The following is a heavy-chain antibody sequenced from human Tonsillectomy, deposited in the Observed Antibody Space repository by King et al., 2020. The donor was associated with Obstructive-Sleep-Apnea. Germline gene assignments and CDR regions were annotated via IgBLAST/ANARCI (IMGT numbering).Heavy chain of an antibody. CDR2: IYPGDSDT. Sequence: QLVQSGAEVKKPGESLKISCKGSGYSFTSYWIGWVRQMPGKGLAGRGIIYPGDSDTRYSPSFQAKVTISAEKSISPAYLQWSSLKASDTAMYYCARKWAEYSSSSVYYWGQGTLVTVSS. CDR1: GYSFTSYW. V-gene: IGHV5-51*01. CDR3: ARKWAEYSSSSVYY. D-gene: IGHD6-6*01. J-gene: IGHJ4*02.